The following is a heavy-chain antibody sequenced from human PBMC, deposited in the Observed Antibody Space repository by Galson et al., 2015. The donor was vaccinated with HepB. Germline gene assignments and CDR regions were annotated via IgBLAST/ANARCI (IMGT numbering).Heavy chain of an antibody. CDR1: GGSFSGYY. CDR2: INHSGST. CDR3: ARVRVIAARGNSWVWRLNWFDP. J-gene: IGHJ5*02. Sequence: TLSLTCAVYGGSFSGYYWSWIRQPPGKGLEWIGEINHSGSTNYNPSLKSRVTISVDTSKNQFSLKLSSVTAADTAVYYCARVRVIAARGNSWVWRLNWFDPWGQGTLVTVSS. D-gene: IGHD6-6*01. V-gene: IGHV4-34*01.